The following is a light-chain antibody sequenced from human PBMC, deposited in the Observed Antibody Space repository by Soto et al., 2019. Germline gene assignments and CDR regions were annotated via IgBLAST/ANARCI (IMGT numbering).Light chain of an antibody. Sequence: QSALTQPRSVSGSPGQSVAISCAGTISDVGRYNYVSWYQQYPVKAPKLIIYDGTKRPSGVPDRFSGSKSGNTASLTISGLQAEDEADYYCCSFAGLFGGGTKVTVL. V-gene: IGLV2-11*01. CDR1: ISDVGRYNY. CDR3: CSFAGL. CDR2: DGT. J-gene: IGLJ2*01.